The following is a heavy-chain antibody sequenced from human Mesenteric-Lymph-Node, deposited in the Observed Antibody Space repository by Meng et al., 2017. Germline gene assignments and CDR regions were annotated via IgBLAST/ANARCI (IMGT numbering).Heavy chain of an antibody. CDR2: IYYSGST. V-gene: IGHV4-59*01. Sequence: SETLSLTGTVSGGSISSYYWSWIRQPPGKGLEWIGYIYYSGSTNYNPSLKSRVTISVDTSKNQFSLKLSSVTAADTAVYYCARAVAGTSAPYYFHYWGQGTLVTVSS. J-gene: IGHJ4*02. CDR3: ARAVAGTSAPYYFHY. D-gene: IGHD6-19*01. CDR1: GGSISSYY.